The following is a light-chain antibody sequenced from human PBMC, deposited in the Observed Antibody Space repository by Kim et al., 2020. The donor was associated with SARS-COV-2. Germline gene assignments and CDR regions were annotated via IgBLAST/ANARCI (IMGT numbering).Light chain of an antibody. V-gene: IGKV1-39*01. CDR1: QGISIY. J-gene: IGKJ1*01. Sequence: APVGDRVTISCRASQGISIYLDWYQQKPGKAPKLLIYGASSLESGVPSRFSGSGSGTYFTLAITSLQPEDFATYYCQQSFSSLGTFGQGTKVDIK. CDR3: QQSFSSLGT. CDR2: GAS.